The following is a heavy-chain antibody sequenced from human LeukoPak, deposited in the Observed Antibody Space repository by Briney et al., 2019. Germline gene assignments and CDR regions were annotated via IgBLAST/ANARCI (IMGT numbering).Heavy chain of an antibody. V-gene: IGHV3-21*01. J-gene: IGHJ5*02. CDR3: AREVGYDILTGYYPGWFDP. Sequence: GGSLRLSCAASGFTFSSYSMNWVRQAPGKGLEWVSSINSSSSYIYYADSVKGRFTISRDNAKNSLYLQMNSLRAEDTAVYYCAREVGYDILTGYYPGWFDPWGQGTLVTVSS. CDR1: GFTFSSYS. D-gene: IGHD3-9*01. CDR2: INSSSSYI.